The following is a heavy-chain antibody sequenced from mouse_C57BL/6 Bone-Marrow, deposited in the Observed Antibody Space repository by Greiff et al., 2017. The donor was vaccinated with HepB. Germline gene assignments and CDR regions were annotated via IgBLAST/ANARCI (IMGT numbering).Heavy chain of an antibody. CDR1: GYTFTNYW. J-gene: IGHJ3*01. D-gene: IGHD1-1*01. V-gene: IGHV1-63*01. CDR3: ARSWGIYYYGSSPWFAY. CDR2: IYPGGGYT. Sequence: VQLQQSGAELVRPGTSVKMSCKASGYTFTNYWIGWAKQRPGHGLEWIGDIYPGGGYTNYNEKFKGKATLTADKSSSTAYMQFSSLTSEDSAIYYCARSWGIYYYGSSPWFAYWGQGTLVTVSA.